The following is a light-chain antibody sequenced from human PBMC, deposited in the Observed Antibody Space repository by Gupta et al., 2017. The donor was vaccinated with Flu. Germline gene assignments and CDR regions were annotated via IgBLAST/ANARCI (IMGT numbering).Light chain of an antibody. CDR3: HQSYAPPPT. Sequence: DSVMTQSPDSLAVSLGERATINCKSSQRVFFASINRKYLHWYQQKPGQPPKLLISWASTRESGVPDRFSGSGSETDFNLTISSLQAEDVAVYYCHQSYAPPPTFGGGTRVEIK. CDR1: QRVFFASINRKY. J-gene: IGKJ4*01. V-gene: IGKV4-1*01. CDR2: WAS.